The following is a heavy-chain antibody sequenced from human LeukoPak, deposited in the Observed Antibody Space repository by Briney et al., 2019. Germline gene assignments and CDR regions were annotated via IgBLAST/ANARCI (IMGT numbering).Heavy chain of an antibody. CDR2: IIPIFCIA. Sequence: VASVKVSCKASGGTLSSYAFNWVRPAPGQGLEWVGGIIPIFCIANFPQKLHGRVTITAEGLAHPPYIALSGLRAKDSAFYYCARGPDNYFGSVAVLLGVDWGQGTLVTVSS. CDR3: ARGPDNYFGSVAVLLGVD. J-gene: IGHJ4*02. CDR1: GGTLSSYA. D-gene: IGHD3-10*01. V-gene: IGHV1-69*13.